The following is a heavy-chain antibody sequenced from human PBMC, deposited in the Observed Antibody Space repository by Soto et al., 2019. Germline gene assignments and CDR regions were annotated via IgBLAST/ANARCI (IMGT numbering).Heavy chain of an antibody. V-gene: IGHV3-11*01. CDR2: ISSSGSTI. Sequence: GGSLRLSCAASGFTFSDYYMSWIRQAPGKGLEWVSYISSSGSTIYYADSVKGRFTISRDNAKNSLYLQMNSLRAEDTAVYYCARGDSRITIFGVVPQYGMDVWGQGTTVTVSS. J-gene: IGHJ6*02. CDR3: ARGDSRITIFGVVPQYGMDV. D-gene: IGHD3-3*01. CDR1: GFTFSDYY.